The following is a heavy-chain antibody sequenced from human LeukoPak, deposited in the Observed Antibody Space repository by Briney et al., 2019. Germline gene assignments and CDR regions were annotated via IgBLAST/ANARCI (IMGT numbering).Heavy chain of an antibody. Sequence: SETLSLTCTVSGGSISSGGYYWSWIRQHPGKGLEWIGYIYYSGSTYYNPSLKSRVTISVDTSKNQFSLKLSSVTAADTAVYYCARDPRGGWHFDFWGRGTLVTVSS. D-gene: IGHD3-16*01. J-gene: IGHJ2*01. CDR2: IYYSGST. CDR3: ARDPRGGWHFDF. V-gene: IGHV4-31*03. CDR1: GGSISSGGYY.